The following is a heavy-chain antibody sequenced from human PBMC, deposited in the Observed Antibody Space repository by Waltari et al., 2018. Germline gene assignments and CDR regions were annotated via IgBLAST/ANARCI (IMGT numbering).Heavy chain of an antibody. Sequence: QVQLVQSGAEVKKPGASVKISCKTSEYTFTSSYIHWVRQAPGQGLEWMGIINPSGGSTIYAQKFQGGVTMTRDTSTSTVYMELSSLRSDDTAVYYCALDTGALWMDVWGQGTTVTVSS. CDR2: INPSGGST. CDR3: ALDTGALWMDV. V-gene: IGHV1-46*01. CDR1: EYTFTSSY. D-gene: IGHD2-21*01. J-gene: IGHJ6*02.